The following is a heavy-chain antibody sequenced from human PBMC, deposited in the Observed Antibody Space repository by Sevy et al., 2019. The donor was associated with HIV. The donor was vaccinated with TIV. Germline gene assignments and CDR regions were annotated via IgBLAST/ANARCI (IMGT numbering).Heavy chain of an antibody. CDR2: IYTTGST. J-gene: IGHJ4*02. D-gene: IGHD3-9*01. Sequence: SETLSLTCGVSGGSVSSYHWSWIRQTAAKGLEWIGRIYTTGSTKYNPSLNSRVTLSLDTARNQISLKLSSVTAADTAVYYCARAPTYYDILTGYYTYFDYWGQGTLVTVSS. CDR3: ARAPTYYDILTGYYTYFDY. CDR1: GGSVSSYH. V-gene: IGHV4-4*07.